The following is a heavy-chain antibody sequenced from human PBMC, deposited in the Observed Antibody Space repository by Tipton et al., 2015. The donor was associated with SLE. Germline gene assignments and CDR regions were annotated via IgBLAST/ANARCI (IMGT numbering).Heavy chain of an antibody. Sequence: GLVKPSETLSLTCAVYGGSFSGYYWSWIRQPPGKGLEWIGRIYTSGSTNYNPSLKSRVTMSVDTSKNQFSLKLSSVTAADTAVYYCARDGYFSYDSWSGFDYWGQGTLVTVSS. CDR1: GGSFSGYY. V-gene: IGHV4-59*10. D-gene: IGHD3-3*01. CDR2: IYTSGST. CDR3: ARDGYFSYDSWSGFDY. J-gene: IGHJ4*02.